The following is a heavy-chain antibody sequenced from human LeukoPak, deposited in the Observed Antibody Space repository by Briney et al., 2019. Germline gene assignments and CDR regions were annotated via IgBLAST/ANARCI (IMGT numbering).Heavy chain of an antibody. D-gene: IGHD4-11*01. CDR3: ATGGNFYYSH. J-gene: IGHJ1*01. CDR2: AYGDGSSQ. V-gene: IGHV3-33*08. Sequence: GGSLRLSCAASGFTLSGYGMHWVRQAPGKGLEWVAVAYGDGSSQYYADSVKGRFSISKDISKNTLSLQMNSLRAEDTAVYSCATGGNFYYSHWGQGTLVTVSS. CDR1: GFTLSGYG.